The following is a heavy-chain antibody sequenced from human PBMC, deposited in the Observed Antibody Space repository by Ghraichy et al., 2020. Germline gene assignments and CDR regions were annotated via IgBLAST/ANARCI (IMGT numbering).Heavy chain of an antibody. J-gene: IGHJ4*02. CDR2: INPSGGST. CDR3: ARGSTTYYDILTAQVNDY. CDR1: GYTFTNYY. V-gene: IGHV1-46*01. D-gene: IGHD3-9*01. Sequence: ASVKVSCKASGYTFTNYYIHWVRQAPGQGLEWMGLINPSGGSTNYAQKFQGRVTMTRDTSTSTVYMELSSLRSEDTAVYYCARGSTTYYDILTAQVNDYWGQGTLVTVSS.